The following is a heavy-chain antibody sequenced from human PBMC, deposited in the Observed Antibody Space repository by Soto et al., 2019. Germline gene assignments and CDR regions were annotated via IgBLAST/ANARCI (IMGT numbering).Heavy chain of an antibody. CDR1: GGSISSSNW. Sequence: PSETLSLTCAVSGGSISSSNWWSWVRQPPGKGLEWIGEIYHSGSTNYNPSLKSRVTISVDKSKNQFSLKLSSVTAADTAVYYGARKIVGIYVFGSVYKRSRWFHPGGRETLVTVS. CDR2: IYHSGST. D-gene: IGHD3-3*01. J-gene: IGHJ5*02. V-gene: IGHV4-4*02. CDR3: ARKIVGIYVFGSVYKRSRWFHP.